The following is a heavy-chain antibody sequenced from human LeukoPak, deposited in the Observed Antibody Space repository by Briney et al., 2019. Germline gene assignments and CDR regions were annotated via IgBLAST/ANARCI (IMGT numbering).Heavy chain of an antibody. CDR1: GFTVSSNY. CDR2: IYSGGTT. CDR3: ATLGPSEYFVY. J-gene: IGHJ4*02. Sequence: GGSLRLSRPASGFTVSSNYMSWVRQAPGKGLEWVSVIYSGGTTYYADSVKGRFTISRDNSKSTLYLQMNSLRTEDTAVYYCATLGPSEYFVYWGQGTLVTVSS. V-gene: IGHV3-53*01.